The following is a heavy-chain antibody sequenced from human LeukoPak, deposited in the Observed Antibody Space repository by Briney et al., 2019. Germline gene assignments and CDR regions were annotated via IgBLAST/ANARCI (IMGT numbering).Heavy chain of an antibody. CDR1: GVTFSSYA. CDR3: ARARHGAPKNYYDSSGYYPDY. J-gene: IGHJ4*02. V-gene: IGHV3-30-3*01. D-gene: IGHD3-22*01. Sequence: GRSLRLSCSASGVTFSSYAMHWVRQAPGKGLEWVAVISYDGSNKYYANSVKRRFTISRDNSKTKLYLQMTSLRAEDTAVYYCARARHGAPKNYYDSSGYYPDYWGQGTLVTVSS. CDR2: ISYDGSNK.